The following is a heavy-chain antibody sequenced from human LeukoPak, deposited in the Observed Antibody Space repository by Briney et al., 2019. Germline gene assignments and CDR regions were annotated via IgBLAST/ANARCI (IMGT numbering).Heavy chain of an antibody. Sequence: GASVKVSCKASGYTFTGYYMHWVRQAPGQGLEWMGWISAYNGNTNYAQKLQGRVTMTTDTSTSTAYMELRSLRSDDTAVYYCARIRGLDPMDYWGQGTLVTVSS. V-gene: IGHV1-18*04. J-gene: IGHJ4*02. D-gene: IGHD6-19*01. CDR3: ARIRGLDPMDY. CDR1: GYTFTGYY. CDR2: ISAYNGNT.